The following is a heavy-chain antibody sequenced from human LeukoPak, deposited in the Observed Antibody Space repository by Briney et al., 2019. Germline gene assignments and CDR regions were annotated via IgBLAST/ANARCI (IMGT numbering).Heavy chain of an antibody. Sequence: ASVKVSCKASGYTFTSYGISWVRQAPGQGLAWMGWINAYNGNTNYAQKLQGRVSMTTDTSTSTACMELRSLRSDDTAVYYCARCSTRIILPRFYMDVWGKGTTVTVSS. CDR1: GYTFTSYG. D-gene: IGHD2-15*01. CDR2: INAYNGNT. J-gene: IGHJ6*03. CDR3: ARCSTRIILPRFYMDV. V-gene: IGHV1-18*01.